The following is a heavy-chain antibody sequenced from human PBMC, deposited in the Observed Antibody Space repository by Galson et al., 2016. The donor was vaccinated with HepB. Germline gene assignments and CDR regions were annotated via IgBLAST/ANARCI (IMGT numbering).Heavy chain of an antibody. J-gene: IGHJ2*01. CDR1: GFTFDEYA. D-gene: IGHD2-21*01. V-gene: IGHV3-9*01. CDR3: AKGQKSGQIAGWGWYFDL. CDR2: INWGGGL. Sequence: SLRLSCAVSGFTFDEYAMHWVRQAPGKGLEWVSGINWGGGLGYAESVKGRFTISRDNAKNSLYLQMNSLRPEDTALYYFAKGQKSGQIAGWGWYFDLWGRGTLVTVSS.